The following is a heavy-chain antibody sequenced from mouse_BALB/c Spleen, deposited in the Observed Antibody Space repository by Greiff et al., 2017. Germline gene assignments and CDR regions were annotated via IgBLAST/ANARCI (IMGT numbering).Heavy chain of an antibody. D-gene: IGHD2-3*01. J-gene: IGHJ2*01. V-gene: IGHV1-26*01. CDR3: ARSGDGYYGDY. CDR2: VNPNNGGT. Sequence: VQLQQSGAELAKPGASVKISCKASGYSFTGYYMHWVKQSHGKSLEWIGRVNPNNGGTSYNQKFKGKAILTVDKSSSTAYMELRSLTSEDSAVYYCARSGDGYYGDYWGQGTTLTVSS. CDR1: GYSFTGYY.